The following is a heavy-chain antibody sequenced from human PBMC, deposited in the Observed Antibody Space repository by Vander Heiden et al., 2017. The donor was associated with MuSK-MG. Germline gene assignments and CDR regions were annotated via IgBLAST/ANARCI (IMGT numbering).Heavy chain of an antibody. CDR2: ISSGSSTR. CDR3: ARGYDSSGRYYYYYYMDV. V-gene: IGHV3-48*01. D-gene: IGHD3-22*01. CDR1: GVTLSRYP. J-gene: IGHJ6*03. Sequence: EVQLVESGGGLVQLGGSLRLPCAASGVTLSRYPMSWVRQAPGKGLEWVSYISSGSSTRYYADSVKGRFTISRDNAKNSLYLQMNSLRAEDTAVYYCARGYDSSGRYYYYYYMDVWGKGTTVTVSS.